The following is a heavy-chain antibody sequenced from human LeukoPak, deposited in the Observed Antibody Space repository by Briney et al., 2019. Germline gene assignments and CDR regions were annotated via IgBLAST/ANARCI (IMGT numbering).Heavy chain of an antibody. J-gene: IGHJ4*02. V-gene: IGHV4-61*01. D-gene: IGHD3-22*01. CDR3: TREAPYYYDSSGYYHLRLFDY. CDR2: IYYSGST. Sequence: SETLSLTCTVSGGSVSSGSYYWSWIRQSPGKGLEWIGYIYYSGSTNYNPSLKSRVTISVDTSKNQFSLKLSSVTAADTAVYYCTREAPYYYDSSGYYHLRLFDYWGQGTLVTVSS. CDR1: GGSVSSGSYY.